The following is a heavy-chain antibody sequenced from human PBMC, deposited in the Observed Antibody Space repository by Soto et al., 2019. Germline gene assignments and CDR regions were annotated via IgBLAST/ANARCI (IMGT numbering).Heavy chain of an antibody. CDR3: ARGRGMVTMGRGVIITSGGMDV. CDR1: GGTFSSYA. Sequence: QVQLVQSGAEVKKPGSSVKVSCKASGGTFSSYAISWVRQATGQGLEWMGGIIPIFGTANYAQKVQGRVTITADESTSTAYMELSSLRSEDTAVYYCARGRGMVTMGRGVIITSGGMDVWGQGTTVTVSS. J-gene: IGHJ6*02. V-gene: IGHV1-69*01. CDR2: IIPIFGTA. D-gene: IGHD3-10*01.